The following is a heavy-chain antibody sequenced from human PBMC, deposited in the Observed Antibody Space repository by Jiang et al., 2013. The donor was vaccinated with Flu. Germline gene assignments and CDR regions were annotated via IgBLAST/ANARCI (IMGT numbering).Heavy chain of an antibody. J-gene: IGHJ4*02. CDR1: GGSISSYY. CDR2: IYYSGEH. Sequence: PGLVKPSETLSLTCTVSGGSISSYYWSWIRQPPGKGLEWIGYIYYSGEHQLQPSLKSRVTISVDTSKNQFSLKLSSVTAADTAVYYCARHLGYRGFIDYWGQGTLVTVSS. CDR3: ARHLGYRGFIDY. D-gene: IGHD5-12*01. V-gene: IGHV4-59*08.